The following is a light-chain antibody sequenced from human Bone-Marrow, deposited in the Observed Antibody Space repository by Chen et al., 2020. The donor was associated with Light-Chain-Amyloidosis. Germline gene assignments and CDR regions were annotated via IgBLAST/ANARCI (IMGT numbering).Light chain of an antibody. CDR3: QQYNSYYT. J-gene: IGKJ2*01. Sequence: DIQMTQSPSTLSASVGDRVTITCRASQSLSIWLAWYQQKPGNAPKVLIHKASTLQTGVPSKCSGSRSGTEVTLTINNLQPDDFATYYCQQYNSYYTFGQGTRLES. CDR2: KAS. CDR1: QSLSIW. V-gene: IGKV1-5*03.